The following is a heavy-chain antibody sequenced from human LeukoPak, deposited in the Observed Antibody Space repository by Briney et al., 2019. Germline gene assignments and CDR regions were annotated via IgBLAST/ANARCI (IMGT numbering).Heavy chain of an antibody. Sequence: PGGSLRLSSAPPGYTFTGAWTSSGRQAPGKGLEWVANIKQDGSEKYYVDSVKGRFTISRDNAKNTLYVQMNSLRAEETAVYYCTTVRGGSYSLSVNCGGFDYWGQGTLVTVSS. CDR2: IKQDGSEK. CDR1: GYTFTGAW. D-gene: IGHD4-17*01. V-gene: IGHV3-7*02. J-gene: IGHJ4*02. CDR3: TTVRGGSYSLSVNCGGFDY.